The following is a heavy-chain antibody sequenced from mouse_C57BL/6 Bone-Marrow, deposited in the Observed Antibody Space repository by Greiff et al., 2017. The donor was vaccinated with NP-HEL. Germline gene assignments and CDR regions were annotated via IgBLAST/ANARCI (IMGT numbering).Heavy chain of an antibody. CDR2: ISSGGSYT. D-gene: IGHD5-1*01. J-gene: IGHJ3*01. V-gene: IGHV5-6*01. CDR3: ARTYVQAWFAY. CDR1: GFTFSSYG. Sequence: EVKLMESGGDLVKPGGSLKLSCAASGFTFSSYGMSWVRQTPDKRLEWVATISSGGSYTYYPDSVKGRFTISRDNAKNTLYLQRSSLKSEDTAMYYCARTYVQAWFAYWGQGTLVTVSA.